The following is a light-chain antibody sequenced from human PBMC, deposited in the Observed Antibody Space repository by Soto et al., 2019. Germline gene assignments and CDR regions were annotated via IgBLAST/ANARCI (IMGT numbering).Light chain of an antibody. CDR3: QRYYTYPLA. CDR2: AAS. CDR1: QPISTY. J-gene: IGKJ1*01. Sequence: AIRMTQSPSSISAFTGDRVTITCRASQPISTYLAWYQQKPETAPPLLIYAASTLQSGVPSRFSGSGSGTDFTLTISCLQSEDFATYFCQRYYTYPLAFGQGTKVEIK. V-gene: IGKV1-8*01.